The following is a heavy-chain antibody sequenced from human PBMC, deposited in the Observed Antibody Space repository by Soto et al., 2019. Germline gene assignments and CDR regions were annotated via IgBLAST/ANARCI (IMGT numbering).Heavy chain of an antibody. V-gene: IGHV4-59*01. D-gene: IGHD2-2*01. CDR3: ARVLLVPAAMNYYYGMDV. CDR1: GGSISSYY. Sequence: SETLSLTCTVSGGSISSYYWSWIRQPPGKGLEWIGYIYYSGSTNYNPSLKSRVTISVDTSKNQFSLKLSSVTAADTAVYYCARVLLVPAAMNYYYGMDVWGQGTTVTVSS. J-gene: IGHJ6*02. CDR2: IYYSGST.